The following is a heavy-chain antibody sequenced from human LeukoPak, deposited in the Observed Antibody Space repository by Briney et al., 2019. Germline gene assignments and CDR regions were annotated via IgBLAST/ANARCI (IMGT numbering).Heavy chain of an antibody. CDR2: IYYSGST. J-gene: IGHJ5*02. V-gene: IGHV4-59*01. CDR3: ARDQPWFDP. Sequence: PSETLSLTCTVSGGSISNYYWSWIRQPPGKGLEWIGYIYYSGSTNYNPSLKSRVTISVDTSKNQFSLKLSSVTAADTAVYYCARDQPWFDPWGQGTLVTVSS. CDR1: GGSISNYY.